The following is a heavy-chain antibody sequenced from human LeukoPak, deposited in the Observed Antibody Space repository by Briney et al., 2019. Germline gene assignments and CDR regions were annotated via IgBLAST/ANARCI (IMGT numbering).Heavy chain of an antibody. J-gene: IGHJ4*02. CDR2: ISSSGSTI. CDR3: ARLYGSGSYLGI. Sequence: GGSLRLSCAASGFTFSSYEMNWVRQAPGKGLEWVSYISSSGSTIYYADSVKGRFTISRDNAKNSLYLQMNSLRAEDTAVYYSARLYGSGSYLGIWGQGTLVTVSS. V-gene: IGHV3-48*03. CDR1: GFTFSSYE. D-gene: IGHD3-10*01.